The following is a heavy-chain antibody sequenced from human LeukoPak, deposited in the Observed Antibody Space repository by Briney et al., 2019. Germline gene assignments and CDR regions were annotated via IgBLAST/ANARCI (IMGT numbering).Heavy chain of an antibody. V-gene: IGHV3-23*01. CDR3: AKEMRPYDILTGYFPT. Sequence: GGSLRLSCAASGFTFSSYAMSWVRQAPGKGLEWVSAISGSGSTYYADSVKGRFTISGDNSKNTLYLQMNSLRAEDTAVYYCAKEMRPYDILTGYFPTWGQGTLVTVSS. J-gene: IGHJ5*02. CDR2: ISGSGST. CDR1: GFTFSSYA. D-gene: IGHD3-9*01.